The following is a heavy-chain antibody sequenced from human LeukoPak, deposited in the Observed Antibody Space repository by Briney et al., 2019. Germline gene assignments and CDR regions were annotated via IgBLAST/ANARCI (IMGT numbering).Heavy chain of an antibody. Sequence: GGSPRLSCAASGFTFSSYAMHWVRQAPGKGLDWVAVISYDGSNKYYADSVKGRFTISRDNSKNTLYLQMNSLGAEDTAVYYCATSNFGYWGQGTLVTVSS. CDR3: ATSNFGY. CDR2: ISYDGSNK. CDR1: GFTFSSYA. J-gene: IGHJ4*02. V-gene: IGHV3-30*04.